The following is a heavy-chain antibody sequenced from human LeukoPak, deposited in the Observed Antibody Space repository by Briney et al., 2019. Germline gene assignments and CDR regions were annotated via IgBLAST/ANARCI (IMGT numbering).Heavy chain of an antibody. CDR2: IYSGGST. D-gene: IGHD5-12*01. Sequence: GGSLRLSCAASGFTVSSNYMSWVRQAPGKGLEWVSVIYSGGSTYYADSVKGRFTTSRDNSKNTLYLQMNSLRAEDTAVYYCASYDPDSGRCSGYDSKEVDYWGQGTLVTVSS. V-gene: IGHV3-53*01. J-gene: IGHJ4*02. CDR3: ASYDPDSGRCSGYDSKEVDY. CDR1: GFTVSSNY.